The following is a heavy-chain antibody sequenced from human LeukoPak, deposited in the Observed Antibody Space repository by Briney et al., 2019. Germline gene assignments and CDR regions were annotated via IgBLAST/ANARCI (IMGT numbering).Heavy chain of an antibody. V-gene: IGHV3-7*01. CDR1: GFAFSSYW. Sequence: PGGSLRLSCEASGFAFSSYWASWGRQAPGEGLEWVANINQDGDSQNYVDSVRGRFTISKDNAKNSVYLQMNSLRAEDTAVYYCARSLWPEDYWGQGILVTVSS. J-gene: IGHJ4*02. CDR2: INQDGDSQ. CDR3: ARSLWPEDY. D-gene: IGHD2-21*01.